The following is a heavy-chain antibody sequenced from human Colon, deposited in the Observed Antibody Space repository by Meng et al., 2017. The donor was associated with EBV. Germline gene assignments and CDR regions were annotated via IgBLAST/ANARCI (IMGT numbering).Heavy chain of an antibody. CDR2: IIHGGSP. CDR1: GGSLSGAY. D-gene: IGHD2-8*02. Sequence: VQLQQWGAGLLKPSETLSLTCGGNGGSLSGAYWNWIRQPPGKGLEWIGEIIHGGSPSYNPSLKSRVTISIDTSKNQLSLMLSSVTAADTAVYYCARRPTGIDYWGQGTLVTVSS. CDR3: ARRPTGIDY. J-gene: IGHJ4*02. V-gene: IGHV4-34*12.